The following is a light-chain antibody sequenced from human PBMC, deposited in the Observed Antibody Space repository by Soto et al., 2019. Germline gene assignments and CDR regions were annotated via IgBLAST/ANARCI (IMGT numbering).Light chain of an antibody. CDR1: SSDVGGYKY. V-gene: IGLV2-14*01. CDR2: DVT. J-gene: IGLJ1*01. CDR3: SSYTSSSSYV. Sequence: QSALTQPASESGYPGQSITISCTGTSSDVGGYKYVSWYQQHPDKAPKLIIYDVTNRPSGISNRFSGSKSGNTASLTISGLQAEDEADYYCSSYTSSSSYVFGTGTKVTVL.